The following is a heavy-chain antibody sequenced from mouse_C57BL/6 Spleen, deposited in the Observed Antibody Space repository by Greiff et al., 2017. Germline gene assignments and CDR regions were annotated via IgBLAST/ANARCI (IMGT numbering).Heavy chain of an antibody. Sequence: VKLQQPGAELVMPGASVKLSCKASGYTFTSYWMHWVKQRPGQGLEWIGEIDPSDSYTNYNQKFKGKSTLTVDKSSSTAYMKLSSLTCEDSAVYYGERGITYGNYSYDDMDYWGQGTSVTVSS. CDR2: IDPSDSYT. J-gene: IGHJ4*01. CDR3: ERGITYGNYSYDDMDY. V-gene: IGHV1-69*01. D-gene: IGHD2-1*01. CDR1: GYTFTSYW.